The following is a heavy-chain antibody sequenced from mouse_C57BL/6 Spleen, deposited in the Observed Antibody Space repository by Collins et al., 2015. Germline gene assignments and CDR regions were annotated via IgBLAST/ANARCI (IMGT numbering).Heavy chain of an antibody. Sequence: QVQLQQPGAELVKPGASVKLSCKASGYTFTSYWMQWVKQRPGQGLEWIGEIDPSDSYTNYNQKFKGKATLTVDTSSSTAYMQLSSLTSEDSAVYYCAGGLRFAYWGQGTLVTVSA. CDR1: GYTFTSYW. CDR3: AGGLRFAY. V-gene: IGHV1-50*01. D-gene: IGHD2-4*01. J-gene: IGHJ3*01. CDR2: IDPSDSYT.